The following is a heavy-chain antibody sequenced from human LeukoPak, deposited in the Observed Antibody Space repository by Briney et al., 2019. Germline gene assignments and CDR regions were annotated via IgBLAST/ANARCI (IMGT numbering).Heavy chain of an antibody. CDR1: GGSITSYY. CDR2: IYYSGNT. J-gene: IGHJ4*01. Sequence: PSETLSLTCTVSGGSITSYYYTWIRQPPGKGLEWIGYIYYSGNTNYNPSLKSRVTMSLDMSKNQFSLWLTSVTAADTAVYYCAREDSGTSIDYWGQGTLVTVSS. V-gene: IGHV4-59*01. D-gene: IGHD1-26*01. CDR3: AREDSGTSIDY.